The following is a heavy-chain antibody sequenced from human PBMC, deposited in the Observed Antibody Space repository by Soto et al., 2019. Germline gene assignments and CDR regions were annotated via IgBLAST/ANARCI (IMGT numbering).Heavy chain of an antibody. CDR3: AKSGFGELLHAFDI. V-gene: IGHV3-30*18. CDR2: ISYDGSNK. CDR1: GFTFSSYG. D-gene: IGHD3-10*01. J-gene: IGHJ3*02. Sequence: GGSLRLSCAASGFTFSSYGMHWVRQAPGKGLEWVAVISYDGSNKYYADSVKGRFTISRDNSKNTLYLQMNSLRAEDTAVYYCAKSGFGELLHAFDIWGQGTMVTVSS.